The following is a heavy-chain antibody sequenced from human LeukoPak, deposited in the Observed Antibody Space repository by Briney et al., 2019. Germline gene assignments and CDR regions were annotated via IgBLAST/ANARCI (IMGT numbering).Heavy chain of an antibody. CDR1: GFTFSSYA. J-gene: IGHJ4*02. CDR3: AKDPRRYCSSTSCPYY. D-gene: IGHD2-2*01. V-gene: IGHV3-23*01. Sequence: GGSLRLSCAASGFTFSSYAMSCVRQAPGKGLEWVSAISGSGGSTYYADSVKGRFTISRDNSKNTLYLQMNSLRAEDTAVYYCAKDPRRYCSSTSCPYYWGQGTLVTVSS. CDR2: ISGSGGST.